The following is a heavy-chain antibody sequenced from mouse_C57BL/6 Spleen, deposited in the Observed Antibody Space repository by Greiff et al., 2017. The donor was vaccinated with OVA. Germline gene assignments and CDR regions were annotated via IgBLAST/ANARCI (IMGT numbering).Heavy chain of an antibody. V-gene: IGHV1-80*01. CDR3: AQNYYGTSYDLDY. J-gene: IGHJ2*01. CDR1: GYAFSSYW. D-gene: IGHD1-1*01. Sequence: VQLQQSGAELVKPGASVKISCKASGYAFSSYWMNWVKQRPGKGLEWIGQIYPGDGDTNYNGKFKGKATLTADKSSSTAYMQLSSLTSEDAAVYCCAQNYYGTSYDLDYWGQGTTLTVSS. CDR2: IYPGDGDT.